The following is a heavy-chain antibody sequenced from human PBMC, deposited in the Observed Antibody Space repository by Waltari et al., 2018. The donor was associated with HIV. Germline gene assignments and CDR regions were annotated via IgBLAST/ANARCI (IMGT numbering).Heavy chain of an antibody. V-gene: IGHV1-18*01. D-gene: IGHD3-10*01. CDR3: ARGVSIVRGVMIRGHMDV. Sequence: VQLVQSGAEMRKPGASVKVSCRASGYPFSAYTISWVRQAQGPGLEWMGGISGYKGNTNYAQKFQGRVNMTTDTSTSTAHMELRSLRSDDTAVYYCARGVSIVRGVMIRGHMDVWGQGTTVTVSS. CDR2: ISGYKGNT. CDR1: GYPFSAYT. J-gene: IGHJ6*02.